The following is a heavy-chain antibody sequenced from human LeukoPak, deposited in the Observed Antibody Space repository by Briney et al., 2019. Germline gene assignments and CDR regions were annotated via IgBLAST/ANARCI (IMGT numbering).Heavy chain of an antibody. Sequence: PGGSLRLSCAASGFTVSSNYMSWVRQTPGKGLEWVSVIYSGGSTYYADSVKGRFTISRDNSKNTLYIQMNSLRAEDTAVYYCARARYYDSSGYPRGYYFDYWGQGTLVTVSS. J-gene: IGHJ4*02. D-gene: IGHD3-22*01. CDR3: ARARYYDSSGYPRGYYFDY. CDR1: GFTVSSNY. V-gene: IGHV3-66*01. CDR2: IYSGGST.